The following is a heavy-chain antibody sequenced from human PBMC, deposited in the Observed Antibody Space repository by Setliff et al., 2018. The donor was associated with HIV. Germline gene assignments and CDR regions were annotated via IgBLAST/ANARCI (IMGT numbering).Heavy chain of an antibody. CDR2: FDPEDGET. Sequence: ASVKVSCKGSGYTFTGCYMHWVRQATGQGLEWMGGFDPEDGETISAQKFQGRVTMTEDTSTDTAYMELRSLRSEDTAVYYCSTSPRGLGVAATGRRYLHHWGQGTLVTVSS. D-gene: IGHD6-19*01. CDR1: GYTFTGCY. V-gene: IGHV1-24*01. J-gene: IGHJ1*01. CDR3: STSPRGLGVAATGRRYLHH.